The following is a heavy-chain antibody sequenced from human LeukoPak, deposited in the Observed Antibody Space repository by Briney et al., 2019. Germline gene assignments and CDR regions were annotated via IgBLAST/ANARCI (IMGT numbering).Heavy chain of an antibody. D-gene: IGHD2-15*01. J-gene: IGHJ4*02. V-gene: IGHV4-59*08. Sequence: PSETLSLTCSVSGDSVTSSYWNWIRQPPGKGLEWIGYVSSDGTTNYTPSLRSRPIMSVDTAKNDISLILTSVTASDTAIYYCARLDCFVEGCYNHWGRGTLVTVSS. CDR1: GDSVTSSY. CDR2: VSSDGTT. CDR3: ARLDCFVEGCYNH.